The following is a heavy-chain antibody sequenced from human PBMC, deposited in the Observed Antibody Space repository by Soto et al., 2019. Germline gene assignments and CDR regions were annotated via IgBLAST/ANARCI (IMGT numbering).Heavy chain of an antibody. V-gene: IGHV3-30-3*01. J-gene: IGHJ4*02. CDR3: ARDSGSVDY. CDR1: GFTFSSYA. D-gene: IGHD3-10*01. Sequence: PGGSLRLSCAASGFTFSSYAMHWVRQAPGKGLEWVAVISYDGSNKYYAGSVKGRFTISRDNSKNTLYLQMNSLRAEDTAVYYCARDSGSVDYWGQGTLVTVSS. CDR2: ISYDGSNK.